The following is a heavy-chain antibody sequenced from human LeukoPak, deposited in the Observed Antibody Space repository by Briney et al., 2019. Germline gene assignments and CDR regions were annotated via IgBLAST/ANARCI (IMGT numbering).Heavy chain of an antibody. CDR1: GGSFSGYY. J-gene: IGHJ4*02. CDR2: INHSGST. D-gene: IGHD3-22*01. CDR3: ARVARNSSGYYPVDY. V-gene: IGHV4-34*01. Sequence: TSETLSLTCAVYGGSFSGYYWSWIRQPPGKGLEWIGEINHSGSTNYNPSLKSRVTISVDTSKNQFSLKLSSVTAADTAVYYCARVARNSSGYYPVDYWGQGTLVTVSS.